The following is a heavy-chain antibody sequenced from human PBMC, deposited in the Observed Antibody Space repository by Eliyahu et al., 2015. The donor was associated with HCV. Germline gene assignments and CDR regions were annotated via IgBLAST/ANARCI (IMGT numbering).Heavy chain of an antibody. CDR2: IRSKANSYAT. D-gene: IGHD3-22*01. Sequence: EVQLVESGGGLVQPGGSLKLSCAASGFXFSGSXXHWVRQASGKGLEWVGRIRSKANSYATAYAASVKGRFTISRDDSKNTAYLQMNSLKTEDTAVYYCTRHKTGYYDSSGYYSSWGQGTLVTVSS. CDR1: GFXFSGSX. V-gene: IGHV3-73*01. J-gene: IGHJ4*02. CDR3: TRHKTGYYDSSGYYSS.